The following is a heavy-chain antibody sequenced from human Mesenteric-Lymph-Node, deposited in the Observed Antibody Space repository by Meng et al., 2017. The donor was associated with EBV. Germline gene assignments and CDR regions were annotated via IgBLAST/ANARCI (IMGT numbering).Heavy chain of an antibody. V-gene: IGHV1-46*01. CDR3: ARDGPVVPAAVDF. J-gene: IGHJ4*02. CDR2: INPSGGGT. Sequence: QVQLVQDGGGVKKPGSSVKVSSKASGNTFTSYSMHWVRQAPGQGLEWMGIINPSGGGTSYAQKFQGRVTMTRDTSTSTVYMELSSLRSEDTAVYYCARDGPVVPAAVDFWGQGTLVTVSS. D-gene: IGHD2-2*01. CDR1: GNTFTSYS.